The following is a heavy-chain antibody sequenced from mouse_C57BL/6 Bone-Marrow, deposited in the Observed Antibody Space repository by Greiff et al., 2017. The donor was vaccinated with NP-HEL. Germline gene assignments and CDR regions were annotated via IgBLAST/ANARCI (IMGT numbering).Heavy chain of an antibody. Sequence: EVQRVESEGGLVQPGSSMKLSCTASGFTFSDYYMAWVRQVPEKGLEWVANINYDGSSTYYLDSLKSRFIISRDNAKNILYLQMSSLKSEDTATYYCARAGYYPYYYAMDYWGQGTSVTVSS. CDR2: INYDGSST. V-gene: IGHV5-16*01. CDR3: ARAGYYPYYYAMDY. J-gene: IGHJ4*01. D-gene: IGHD2-3*01. CDR1: GFTFSDYY.